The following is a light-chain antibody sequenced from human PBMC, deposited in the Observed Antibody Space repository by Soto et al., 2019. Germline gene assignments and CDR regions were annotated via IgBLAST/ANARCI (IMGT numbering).Light chain of an antibody. J-gene: IGLJ3*02. V-gene: IGLV1-47*01. CDR2: SND. CDR1: SSNIGSNY. CDR3: AAWDDSLSGRV. Sequence: QSVRTQSPSASGTPGQRVTISCSGSSSNIGSNYVYWYQQLPGTAPKLLIYSNDQRPSGVPDRFSGSKSGTSASLAISGLRSEDEADYYCAAWDDSLSGRVFGGGTKRTVL.